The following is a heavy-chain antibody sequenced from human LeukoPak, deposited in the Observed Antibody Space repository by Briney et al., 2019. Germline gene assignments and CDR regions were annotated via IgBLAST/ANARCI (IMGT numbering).Heavy chain of an antibody. V-gene: IGHV3-20*04. D-gene: IGHD3-22*01. J-gene: IGHJ6*02. Sequence: PGGSLRLSCAASGFTFDDYGTSWVRQAPGKGLEWVSGINWNGGSTGYADSVKGRFTISRDNAKNSLYLQMNSLRAEDTAVYYCARAAQDDSSGYPTYGMDVWGQGTTVTVSS. CDR2: INWNGGST. CDR3: ARAAQDDSSGYPTYGMDV. CDR1: GFTFDDYG.